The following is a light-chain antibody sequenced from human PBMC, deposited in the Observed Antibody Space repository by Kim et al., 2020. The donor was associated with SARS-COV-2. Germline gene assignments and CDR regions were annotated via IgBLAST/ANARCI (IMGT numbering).Light chain of an antibody. CDR3: TSYTGADTVV. CDR1: SSLVGDYNY. V-gene: IGLV2-14*03. CDR2: DVS. J-gene: IGLJ2*01. Sequence: GQSITISCTGTSSLVGDYNYVSLYQHPPDKAPKLIIYDVSDRPSGVSTHFSGSKSGNTASLTISGLQAADEADYYCTSYTGADTVVFGGGTQLTVL.